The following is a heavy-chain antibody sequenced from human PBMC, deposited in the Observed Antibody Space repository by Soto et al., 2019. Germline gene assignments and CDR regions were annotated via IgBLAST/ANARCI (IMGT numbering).Heavy chain of an antibody. V-gene: IGHV3-23*01. CDR2: ISGSGGST. D-gene: IGHD3-22*01. CDR1: GFTFSSYA. J-gene: IGHJ4*02. Sequence: GGSLRLSCAASGFTFSSYAMSWVRQAPGKGLEWVSAISGSGGSTYYADSVKGRFTISRDNSKNTLYLQMNSLRAEDTAVYYCAKDLNYYYSSGYSYWGQGTLVTVSS. CDR3: AKDLNYYYSSGYSY.